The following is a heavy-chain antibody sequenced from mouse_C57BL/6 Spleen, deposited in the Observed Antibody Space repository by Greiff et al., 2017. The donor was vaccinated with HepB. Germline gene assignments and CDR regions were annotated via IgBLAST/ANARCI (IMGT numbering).Heavy chain of an antibody. CDR3: ARSYYYGSSNWYFDV. CDR2: IYPGDGDT. CDR1: GYAFSSYW. D-gene: IGHD1-1*01. J-gene: IGHJ1*03. V-gene: IGHV1-80*01. Sequence: QVQLQQSGAELVKPGASVKISCKASGYAFSSYWMNWVKQRPGKGLEWIGQIYPGDGDTNYNGKFKGKATLTADKSSSTAYMQLSSLTSEDSAVYCCARSYYYGSSNWYFDVWGTGTTVTVSS.